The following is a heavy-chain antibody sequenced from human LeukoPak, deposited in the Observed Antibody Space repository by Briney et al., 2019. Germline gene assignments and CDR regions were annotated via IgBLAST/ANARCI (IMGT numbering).Heavy chain of an antibody. J-gene: IGHJ4*02. CDR1: GFTFSDYH. CDR3: TTGKTL. CDR2: IKSKTDGGTT. Sequence: GGSLRLSCAASGFTFSDYHMSWVRQAPGKGLEWVGRIKSKTDGGTTDYAAPVKGRFTISRDDSEKTLFLQMNSLKTEDTAVYYCTTGKTLWGQGTLVTVSS. V-gene: IGHV3-15*01.